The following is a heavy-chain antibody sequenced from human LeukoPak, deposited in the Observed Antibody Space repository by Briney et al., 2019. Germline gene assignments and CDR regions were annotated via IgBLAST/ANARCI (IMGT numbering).Heavy chain of an antibody. V-gene: IGHV3-7*01. CDR1: GFTFSSYW. CDR2: IKQDGSEK. CDR3: ARDLYSSSWYAFDI. Sequence: GGSLRLSCAASGFTFSSYWMSWVRQAPGKGLEWVANIKQDGSEKYYVDSVKGRFTISRDNAKNSLYLQMNSLRAEDTAVYYCARDLYSSSWYAFDIWGQGTMVTVSS. J-gene: IGHJ3*02. D-gene: IGHD6-13*01.